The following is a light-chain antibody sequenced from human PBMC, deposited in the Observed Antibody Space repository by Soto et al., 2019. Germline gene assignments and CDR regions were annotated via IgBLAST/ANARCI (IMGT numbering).Light chain of an antibody. Sequence: MVWRQAPGSLAVAPVEKATLSCTASQSVSSSYLAWYQQKPGQAPRLLIYGASSRATGVPDRFSGSGSGTDFTLTISRLEDEDFAVYYCKQYGNSPLTFGGGTKVDIK. CDR3: KQYGNSPLT. CDR2: GAS. J-gene: IGKJ4*01. V-gene: IGKV3-20*01. CDR1: QSVSSSY.